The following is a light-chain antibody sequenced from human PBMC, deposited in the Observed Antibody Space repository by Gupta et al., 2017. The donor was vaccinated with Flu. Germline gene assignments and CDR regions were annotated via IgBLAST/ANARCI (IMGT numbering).Light chain of an antibody. V-gene: IGKV3-20*01. Sequence: LSLSPGERATLSCRASQSVSSSYLAWYQQKPGQAPRLLIYGASSRATGITDRFSGSGSGTDFTLTISRLEPEDFAVYYCQQYGSSPPKYTFGQGTKLEIK. CDR2: GAS. J-gene: IGKJ2*01. CDR1: QSVSSSY. CDR3: QQYGSSPPKYT.